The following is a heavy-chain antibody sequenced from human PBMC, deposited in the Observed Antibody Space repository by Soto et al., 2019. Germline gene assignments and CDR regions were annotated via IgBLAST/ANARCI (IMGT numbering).Heavy chain of an antibody. Sequence: EVQLVESGGGLIQPGGSLRLSCAASGFTVSSNYMSWFRQAPGKGLEWVSVIYSGDTTYYADSVKGRFTISRDHSKNTLYLQMNSLRAEDTAVYYCARDLRTLYGMDVWGQGTTVTVSS. CDR1: GFTVSSNY. J-gene: IGHJ6*02. V-gene: IGHV3-53*01. CDR3: ARDLRTLYGMDV. CDR2: IYSGDTT.